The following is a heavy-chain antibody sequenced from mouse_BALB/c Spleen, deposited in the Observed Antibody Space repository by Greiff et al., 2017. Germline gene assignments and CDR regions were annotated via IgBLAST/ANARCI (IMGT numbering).Heavy chain of an antibody. CDR1: GFTFSSYA. Sequence: EVKLQESGGGLVKPGGSLKLSCAASGFTFSSYAMSWVRQTPEKRLEWVASISSGGSTYYPDSVKGRFTISRDNARNILYLQMSSLRSEDTAMYYCARERDYGNHYAMDYWGQGTSVTVSS. D-gene: IGHD2-1*01. CDR3: ARERDYGNHYAMDY. CDR2: ISSGGST. J-gene: IGHJ4*01. V-gene: IGHV5-6-5*01.